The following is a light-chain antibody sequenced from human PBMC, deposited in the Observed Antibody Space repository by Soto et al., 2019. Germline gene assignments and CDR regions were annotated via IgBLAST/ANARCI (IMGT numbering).Light chain of an antibody. J-gene: IGLJ1*01. CDR1: SSNIGSNT. CDR3: AAWDDSLNGFYV. CDR2: RNN. Sequence: QPVLTQPPSASGTPGQRVTISCSGSSSNIGSNTVNWYQQLPGTAPKLLIYRNNQRPSGVPDRFSGSKSGTSASLAISGLQSEDEADYYCAAWDDSLNGFYVFGTGTKLTVL. V-gene: IGLV1-44*01.